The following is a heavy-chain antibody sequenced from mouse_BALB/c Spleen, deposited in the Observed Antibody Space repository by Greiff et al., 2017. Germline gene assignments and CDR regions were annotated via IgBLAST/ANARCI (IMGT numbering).Heavy chain of an antibody. CDR1: GFNIKDYY. V-gene: IGHV14-1*02. J-gene: IGHJ2*01. D-gene: IGHD1-1*01. CDR3: ARKESSYGSSSLFDY. Sequence: VQLKESGAELVRPGALVKLSCKASGFNIKDYYMHWVKQRPEQGLEWIGWIDPENGNTIYDPKFQGKASITADTSSNTAYLQLSSLTSEDTAVYYCARKESSYGSSSLFDYWGQGTTLTVSS. CDR2: IDPENGNT.